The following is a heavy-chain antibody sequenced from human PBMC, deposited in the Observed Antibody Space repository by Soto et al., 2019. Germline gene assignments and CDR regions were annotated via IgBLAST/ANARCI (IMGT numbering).Heavy chain of an antibody. Sequence: QVQLQQWGAGLLKPSETLSLTCAVYGGSFSGYYWSWIRQPPGKGLEWIGEINHSGSTNYNPSLKSRVTISVDTSMNQFSLKLSSVTAADTAVYYCARGTNARRFQHWGQGTLVTVSS. D-gene: IGHD2-8*01. CDR3: ARGTNARRFQH. CDR1: GGSFSGYY. J-gene: IGHJ1*01. V-gene: IGHV4-34*01. CDR2: INHSGST.